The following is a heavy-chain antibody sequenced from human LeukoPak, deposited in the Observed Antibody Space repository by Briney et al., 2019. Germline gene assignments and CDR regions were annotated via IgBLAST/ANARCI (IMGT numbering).Heavy chain of an antibody. CDR1: GYTFTGYY. J-gene: IGHJ3*02. CDR3: ASDISGYCSRSAFDI. V-gene: IGHV1-2*02. D-gene: IGHD3-22*01. CDR2: INPNSGGT. Sequence: ASVKVSCKASGYTFTGYYMHWVRQAPGQGLEWMGWINPNSGGTNYAQKFQGRVTMTRDTSISTAYMELSRLRSDDTAVYYCASDISGYCSRSAFDIWGQGAMVTVSS.